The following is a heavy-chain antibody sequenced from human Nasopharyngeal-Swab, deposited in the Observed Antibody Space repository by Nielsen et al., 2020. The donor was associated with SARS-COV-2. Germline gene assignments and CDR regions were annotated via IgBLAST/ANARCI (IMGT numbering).Heavy chain of an antibody. D-gene: IGHD3-22*01. CDR1: GYTFTSYD. CDR3: ARVGITTIVVASDAFDI. CDR2: MNPNSGNT. Sequence: ALVKVSCKASGYTFTSYDINWVRQATGQGLEWMGWMNPNSGNTGYAQKFQGRVTMTRNTSISTAYMELSSLRSEDTAVYYCARVGITTIVVASDAFDIWGQGTMVTVSS. V-gene: IGHV1-8*01. J-gene: IGHJ3*02.